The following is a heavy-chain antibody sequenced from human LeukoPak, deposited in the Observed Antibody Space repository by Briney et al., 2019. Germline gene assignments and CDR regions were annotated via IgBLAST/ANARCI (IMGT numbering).Heavy chain of an antibody. J-gene: IGHJ4*02. Sequence: PSETLSLTCSVSGGSDSSYYWSWLRQSPGKGLEWIGYIHNSGRTNYNPSLKSRVTGFVDTSKNQVSLRLSSVTAAVTAVYCCARHLTISSESYCDYWGQGALVTVSS. D-gene: IGHD1-26*01. V-gene: IGHV4-59*08. CDR1: GGSDSSYY. CDR3: ARHLTISSESYCDY. CDR2: IHNSGRT.